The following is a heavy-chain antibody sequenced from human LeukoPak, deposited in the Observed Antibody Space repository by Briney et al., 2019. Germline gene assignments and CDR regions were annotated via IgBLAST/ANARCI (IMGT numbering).Heavy chain of an antibody. V-gene: IGHV1-2*02. CDR1: GYTFTDYY. J-gene: IGHJ4*02. D-gene: IGHD3-22*01. Sequence: ASVKVSCKDSGYTFTDYYMHWVQQAPGQGLEWMGWINPNSGGTNYAQKFQGRVTMTRDTSISTAYMELSRLRSDDTAVYYCATEDSSGYYPTFDYWGQGTLVTVSS. CDR3: ATEDSSGYYPTFDY. CDR2: INPNSGGT.